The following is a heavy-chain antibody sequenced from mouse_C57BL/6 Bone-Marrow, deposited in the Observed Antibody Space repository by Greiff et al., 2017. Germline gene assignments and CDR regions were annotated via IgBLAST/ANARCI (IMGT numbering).Heavy chain of an antibody. CDR2: IDPSDSYT. Sequence: VKLQQPGAELVMPGASVKLSCKASGYTFTSYWMHWVKQRPGQGLEWIGEIDPSDSYTNYNQKFKGKSTLTVDKSSSTAYMQLSSLTSEDSAVYYCARETTVAPYYAMDYWGQGTSVTVSS. J-gene: IGHJ4*01. CDR3: ARETTVAPYYAMDY. D-gene: IGHD1-1*01. CDR1: GYTFTSYW. V-gene: IGHV1-69*01.